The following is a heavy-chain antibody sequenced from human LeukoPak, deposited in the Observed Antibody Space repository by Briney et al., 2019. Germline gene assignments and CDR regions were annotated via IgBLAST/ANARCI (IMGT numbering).Heavy chain of an antibody. CDR1: GGSISSYY. Sequence: SEILSLTCTVSGGSISSYYWSWIRQPAGKGLEWIGRIYTSGSTNYNPSLKSRVTMSVDTSKNQFSLKLSSVTAADTAVYYCARDRYNWNTYYYYMDVWGKGTTVTVSS. D-gene: IGHD1/OR15-1a*01. CDR2: IYTSGST. CDR3: ARDRYNWNTYYYYMDV. J-gene: IGHJ6*03. V-gene: IGHV4-4*07.